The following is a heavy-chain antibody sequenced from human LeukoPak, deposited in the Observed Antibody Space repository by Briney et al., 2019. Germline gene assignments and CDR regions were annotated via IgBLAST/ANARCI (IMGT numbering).Heavy chain of an antibody. CDR3: AKGGPVIRGPGVLIVPVFDH. V-gene: IGHV1-2*02. Sequence: ASVKVSCKASGYTLSDNWLHWMRQAPGHGPEWMGSINPKSGDTDLAQRFQGRVTMTRDTSINTGYMEVSRPTSDDTAVYYCAKGGPVIRGPGVLIVPVFDHWGQGTLVTVSS. CDR1: GYTLSDNW. D-gene: IGHD3-3*01. J-gene: IGHJ4*02. CDR2: INPKSGDT.